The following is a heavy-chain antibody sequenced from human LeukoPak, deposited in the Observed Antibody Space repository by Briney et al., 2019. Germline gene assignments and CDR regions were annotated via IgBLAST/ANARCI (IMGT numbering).Heavy chain of an antibody. Sequence: GGSLRLSCAASGYTFSNAWMDWVRQAPGKGLEWVSYISSSGSTIYYADSVKGRFTISRDNAKNSLYLQMNSLRAEDTAVYYCAKSMVRVTFTTPNWFDPWGQGTLVTVSS. CDR2: ISSSGSTI. CDR1: GYTFSNAW. CDR3: AKSMVRVTFTTPNWFDP. V-gene: IGHV3-11*01. D-gene: IGHD3-10*01. J-gene: IGHJ5*02.